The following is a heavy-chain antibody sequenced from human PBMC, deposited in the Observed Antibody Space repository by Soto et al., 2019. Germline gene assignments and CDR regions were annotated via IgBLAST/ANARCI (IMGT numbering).Heavy chain of an antibody. V-gene: IGHV3-23*01. CDR1: GFTFASYV. CDR2: ISATGGST. J-gene: IGHJ4*02. CDR3: ANAEHPRRSIGFDY. Sequence: GGSLRLSCAGSGFTFASYVMTWVRQAPGKGLEWVSSISATGGSTYYAGSVKGRFTISRDNSKDTLFLQMNSLRAEDTAIYYCANAEHPRRSIGFDYWGQGTLVTVSS. D-gene: IGHD3-16*02.